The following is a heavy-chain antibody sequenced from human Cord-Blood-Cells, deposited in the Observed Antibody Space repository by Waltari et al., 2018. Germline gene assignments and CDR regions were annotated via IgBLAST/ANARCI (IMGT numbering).Heavy chain of an antibody. J-gene: IGHJ4*02. CDR3: ARGPVRGGSFDY. CDR2: INAGNGNT. V-gene: IGHV1-3*01. D-gene: IGHD3-10*01. Sequence: QVQLVQSGAEVKKPGASVKVSCKASGYTFTSYAMHWVRQAPGQRLEWIGWINAGNGNTKYSQKFQGRVTITRDTSASTAYMELSSLRSEDTAVYYCARGPVRGGSFDYWGQGTLVTVSS. CDR1: GYTFTSYA.